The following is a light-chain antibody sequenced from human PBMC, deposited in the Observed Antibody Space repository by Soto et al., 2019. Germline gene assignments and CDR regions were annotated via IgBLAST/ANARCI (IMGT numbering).Light chain of an antibody. CDR3: QHYSNWPPT. CDR1: EVFTRN. J-gene: IGKJ3*01. Sequence: EVVMTQSPPTLFVSPGERVTLSCGAGEVFTRNLAWYHQKPGQGPSLLIYYASTRATGVPDRFTGSGSGTEFTLTISSLQSEDFGIYHCQHYSNWPPTFGPGTKVEIK. V-gene: IGKV3-15*01. CDR2: YAS.